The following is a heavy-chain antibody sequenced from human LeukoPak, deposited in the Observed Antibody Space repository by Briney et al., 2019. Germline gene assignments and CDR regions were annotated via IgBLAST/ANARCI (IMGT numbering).Heavy chain of an antibody. Sequence: ASVKVSCKVSGYTLTELSMHWVRQAPGKGLEWIGGFDPEDGETIYAQKFQGRVTMTEDTSTDTAYMELSSLRSEDTAVYYCATADVDSSGYSFDYWGQGTLVTVSS. CDR1: GYTLTELS. V-gene: IGHV1-24*01. J-gene: IGHJ4*02. D-gene: IGHD3-22*01. CDR3: ATADVDSSGYSFDY. CDR2: FDPEDGET.